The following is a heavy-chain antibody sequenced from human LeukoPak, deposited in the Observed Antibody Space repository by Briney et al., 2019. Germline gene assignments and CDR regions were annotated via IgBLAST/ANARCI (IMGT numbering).Heavy chain of an antibody. CDR1: GGTFSSYA. D-gene: IGHD1-26*01. CDR3: SGGHSGRYYYYNYYYMDV. Sequence: SVKVSCKASGGTFSSYAISWVRQAPGQGLEWMGGIIPVFGTANYAQKFKGRVTITTDESTSTAYMELSSLRSEDTAVYYCSGGHSGRYYYYNYYYMDVWGKGTTVTVSS. V-gene: IGHV1-69*05. CDR2: IIPVFGTA. J-gene: IGHJ6*03.